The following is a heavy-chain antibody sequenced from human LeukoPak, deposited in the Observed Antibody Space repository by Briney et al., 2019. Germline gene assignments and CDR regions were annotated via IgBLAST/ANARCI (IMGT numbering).Heavy chain of an antibody. CDR1: GFTFDDYA. CDR2: ISWNSGSI. V-gene: IGHV3-9*01. CDR3: AKDDYGDYVYYFDY. J-gene: IGHJ4*02. D-gene: IGHD4-17*01. Sequence: GGSLRLSCAASGFTFDDYAMHWVRQAPGKGLEWVSGISWNSGSIGYADSVKGRFTISRDNAKNSLYLQMNSLRAEDTAVYYCAKDDYGDYVYYFDYWGQGTLVTVSS.